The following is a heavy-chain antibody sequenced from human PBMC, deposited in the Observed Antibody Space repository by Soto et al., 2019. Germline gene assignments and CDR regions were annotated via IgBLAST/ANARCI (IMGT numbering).Heavy chain of an antibody. J-gene: IGHJ4*02. CDR2: IYYSGST. V-gene: IGHV4-59*01. CDR3: ASQTANFYGSGSYHLPFDY. CDR1: GGSISSYY. Sequence: SETLSLTCTVSGGSISSYYWSWIRQPPGKGLEWIGNIYYSGSTNYNPSLKSRVTISVDTSKNQFSLKLSSVTAADTAVYYCASQTANFYGSGSYHLPFDYWGQGTLVIVSS. D-gene: IGHD3-10*01.